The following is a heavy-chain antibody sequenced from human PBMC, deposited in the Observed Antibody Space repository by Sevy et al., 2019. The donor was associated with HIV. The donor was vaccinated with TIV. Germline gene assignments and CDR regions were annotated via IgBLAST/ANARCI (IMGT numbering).Heavy chain of an antibody. V-gene: IGHV1-2*02. J-gene: IGHJ4*02. CDR1: GYTFTGYY. CDR3: TRGPSGFSGSDLAY. Sequence: ASVKVSCKASGYTFTGYYMHWVRQAPGLGLEWMGWINPNSGCTKYAQKFQGRVTMTRDTSISTAYMERSRLKSDDTAVYYCTRGPSGFSGSDLAYWGQGTLVTVSS. CDR2: INPNSGCT. D-gene: IGHD3-22*01.